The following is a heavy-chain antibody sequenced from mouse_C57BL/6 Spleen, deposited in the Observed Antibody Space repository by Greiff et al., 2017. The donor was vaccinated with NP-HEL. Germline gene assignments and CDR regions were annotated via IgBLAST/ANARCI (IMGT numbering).Heavy chain of an antibody. CDR2: IYPGSGNT. Sequence: VQLQQSGPELVKPGASVKLSCKASGYSFTSYDIHWVKQRPGQGLEWIGWIYPGSGNTKYNEKFKGKATLTADTSSSTAYMQLSSLTSEDSAVYYCARVGDDLVYYYAMDYWGQGTSVTVSS. V-gene: IGHV1-66*01. CDR3: ARVGDDLVYYYAMDY. J-gene: IGHJ4*01. CDR1: GYSFTSYD. D-gene: IGHD1-1*02.